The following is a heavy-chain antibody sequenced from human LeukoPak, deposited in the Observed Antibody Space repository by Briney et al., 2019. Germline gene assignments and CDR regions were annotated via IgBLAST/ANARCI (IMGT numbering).Heavy chain of an antibody. CDR2: INHSGST. J-gene: IGHJ4*02. CDR3: ARVFGLGYCSSTSCSIDY. V-gene: IGHV4-34*01. Sequence: PSETLSLTCAVYGGSFSGYYWSWIRQPPGKGLEWIGEINHSGSTNYNPSLKSRVTISVDRSKNQFSLKLSSVTAADTAVYYCARVFGLGYCSSTSCSIDYWGQGTLVTVSS. D-gene: IGHD2-2*01. CDR1: GGSFSGYY.